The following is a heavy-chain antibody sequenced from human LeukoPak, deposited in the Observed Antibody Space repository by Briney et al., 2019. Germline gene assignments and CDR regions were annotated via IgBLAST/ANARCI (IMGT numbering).Heavy chain of an antibody. J-gene: IGHJ4*02. CDR3: AKRTDGSGTYYSFDY. V-gene: IGHV3-23*01. CDR2: ISGSSGNT. D-gene: IGHD3-10*01. CDR1: GFTFSSYA. Sequence: GRSLRLSCAASGFTFSSYAMNWVRQAPGKGLEWVSVISGSSGNTYYADSVKGRFTISRDNSKNTLYLQMNSLRAEDTAIFYCAKRTDGSGTYYSFDYWGQGTLVTVSS.